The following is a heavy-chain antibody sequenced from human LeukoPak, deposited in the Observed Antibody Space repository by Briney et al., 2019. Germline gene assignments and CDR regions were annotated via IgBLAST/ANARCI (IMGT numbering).Heavy chain of an antibody. V-gene: IGHV1-69*05. Sequence: SVKVSCMPSGGTLSSYAISWLRQAPGQGREWMGRVIPIFGTANYAQKPQGRVTITTDETTSTASMELCRLRYADTGPYNCARAGVDYGDNIIYYSGQGNLVTVSS. D-gene: IGHD4-17*01. CDR1: GGTLSSYA. CDR2: VIPIFGTA. CDR3: ARAGVDYGDNIIYY. J-gene: IGHJ4*02.